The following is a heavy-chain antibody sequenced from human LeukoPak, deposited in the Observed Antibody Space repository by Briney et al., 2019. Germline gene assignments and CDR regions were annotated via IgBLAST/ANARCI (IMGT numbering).Heavy chain of an antibody. CDR2: INPSGGST. D-gene: IGHD6-19*01. V-gene: IGHV1-46*01. J-gene: IGHJ4*02. CDR1: GYTFTSYY. Sequence: ASVKVSCKASGYTFTSYYMHWVRQAPGQGLEWMGIINPSGGSTSYAQKFQGRVTMTRDTSTSTVYMELSSLRSEDTAVYYCARGGQWLVNVKYYFDYWGQGTLVTVSS. CDR3: ARGGQWLVNVKYYFDY.